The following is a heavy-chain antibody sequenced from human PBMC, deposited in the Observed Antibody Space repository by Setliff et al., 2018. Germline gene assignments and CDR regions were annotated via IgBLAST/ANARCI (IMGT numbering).Heavy chain of an antibody. D-gene: IGHD2-21*02. CDR3: ARGFDVCGGGACYTDGPYYFDY. CDR1: GGPFTNTNNY. CDR2: INHSGST. J-gene: IGHJ4*02. V-gene: IGHV4-39*07. Sequence: PSETLSLTCSVSGGPFTNTNNYWGWIRQPPGKGLEWIGEINHSGSTNYNPSLKSRVTISVDTSKNQFSLKLSSVAAADTAVYYCARGFDVCGGGACYTDGPYYFDYWGLGTLVTVSS.